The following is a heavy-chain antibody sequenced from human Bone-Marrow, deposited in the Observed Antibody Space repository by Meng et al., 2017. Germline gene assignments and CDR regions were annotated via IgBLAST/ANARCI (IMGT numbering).Heavy chain of an antibody. J-gene: IGHJ5*02. CDR2: IYWGDDK. CDR1: GFSVRTSGVG. CDR3: AHKLAKSGNWDVGWFDP. Sequence: QLIPTQPLTLTETFSGFSVRTSGVGVGWNRKSPGQALECLALIYWGDDKRYNPSLKTRLTITKATSKNPAVITMTHMDPVDTATYYCAHKLAKSGNWDVGWFDPWGQGTLVTVSS. D-gene: IGHD1-1*01. V-gene: IGHV2-5*02.